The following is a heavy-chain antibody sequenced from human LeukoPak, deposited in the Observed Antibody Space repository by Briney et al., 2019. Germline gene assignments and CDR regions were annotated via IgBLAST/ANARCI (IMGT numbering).Heavy chain of an antibody. CDR2: IDPSDSYT. CDR1: GYSFTSYW. Sequence: GESLKISCKGSGYSFTSYWISWVRQMPGKGLEWMGRIDPSDSYTNYSPSFQGHVTISADESISTAYLQWSSLKASDTAMYYCARHPTNWFDPWGQGTLVTVSS. J-gene: IGHJ5*02. CDR3: ARHPTNWFDP. V-gene: IGHV5-10-1*01.